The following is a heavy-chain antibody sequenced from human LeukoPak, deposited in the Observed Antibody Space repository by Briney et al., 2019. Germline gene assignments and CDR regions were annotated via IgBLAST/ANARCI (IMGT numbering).Heavy chain of an antibody. CDR1: GGTFSSYA. V-gene: IGHV1-69*06. D-gene: IGHD6-6*01. Sequence: SVKVSCKASGGTFSSYAISWVRQAPGQGLEWMGGIIPIFGTANYAQKFQGRVTITADKSTSTAYMELSSLRSEDTAVYYCARDSARRGGYYYYYMDVWGKGTTVTVSS. CDR3: ARDSARRGGYYYYYMDV. J-gene: IGHJ6*03. CDR2: IIPIFGTA.